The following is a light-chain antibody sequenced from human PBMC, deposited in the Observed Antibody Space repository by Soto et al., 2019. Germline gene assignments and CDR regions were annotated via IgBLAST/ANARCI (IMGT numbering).Light chain of an antibody. CDR1: XSXXCAAYA. V-gene: IGLV1-40*01. CDR2: GNS. Sequence: QSVLTQPXQVSGAPGQRVPIXXXXXXSXXCAAYAVHCYQQLPGTAPKLLIYGNSNRPSGVPDRFSGSKSGTSASLAITGLQAEDEADYSCQSYDSSLSGFYVFGTGTKV. CDR3: QSYDSSLSGFYV. J-gene: IGLJ1*01.